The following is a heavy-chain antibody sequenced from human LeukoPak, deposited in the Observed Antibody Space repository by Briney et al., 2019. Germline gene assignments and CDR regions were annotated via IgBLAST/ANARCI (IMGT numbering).Heavy chain of an antibody. J-gene: IGHJ4*02. CDR2: IYSGGST. V-gene: IGHV3-66*01. CDR1: GFTFSSYA. CDR3: ARDHYGSGSYYFYFDY. Sequence: GGSLRLSCAASGFTFSSYAMSWVRQAPGKGLEWVSVIYSGGSTYYADSVKGRFTISRDNSKNTLYLQMNSLRAEDTAVYYCARDHYGSGSYYFYFDYWGQGTLVTVSS. D-gene: IGHD3-10*01.